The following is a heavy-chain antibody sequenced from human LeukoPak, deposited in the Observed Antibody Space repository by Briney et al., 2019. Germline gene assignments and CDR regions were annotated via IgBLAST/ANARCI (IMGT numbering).Heavy chain of an antibody. D-gene: IGHD4-17*01. J-gene: IGHJ4*02. Sequence: SETLSLTCTVSGYSISSGYYWGWIRQPPGKGLEWIGSIYYSGNTYYNPSLNSRVTISVDMSKNHFSLKLSSVTAADTSVYYCASQTTYGDYAFDFWGQGTLVAVSS. CDR3: ASQTTYGDYAFDF. CDR2: IYYSGNT. CDR1: GYSISSGYY. V-gene: IGHV4-38-2*02.